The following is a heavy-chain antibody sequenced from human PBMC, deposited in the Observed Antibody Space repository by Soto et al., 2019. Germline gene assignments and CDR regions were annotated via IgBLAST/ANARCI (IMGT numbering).Heavy chain of an antibody. CDR3: AKYSGIIAAAGTNWFDP. D-gene: IGHD6-13*01. V-gene: IGHV3-23*01. CDR1: GFTFSSYA. Sequence: GGSLRLSCAASGFTFSSYAMSWVRQAPGKGLEWVSAISGSGGSTYYADSVKGRFTISRDNSKNTLYLQMNSLRAEDTAVYYCAKYSGIIAAAGTNWFDPWGQGTLVTVSS. CDR2: ISGSGGST. J-gene: IGHJ5*02.